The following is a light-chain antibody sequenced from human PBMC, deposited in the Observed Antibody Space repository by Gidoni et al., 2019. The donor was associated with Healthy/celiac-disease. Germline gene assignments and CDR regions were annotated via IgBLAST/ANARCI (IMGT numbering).Light chain of an antibody. CDR3: QAWDSSRREV. CDR2: QDS. Sequence: SYELTQPPSVSVSPGQTASITCSGDKLGDKYACWYQQKPGQSPVLVIYQDSKRPSGIPERFSGSNSGNTATLTISGTQAMDEADYYCQAWDSSRREVFGGGTKLTVL. J-gene: IGLJ3*02. CDR1: KLGDKY. V-gene: IGLV3-1*01.